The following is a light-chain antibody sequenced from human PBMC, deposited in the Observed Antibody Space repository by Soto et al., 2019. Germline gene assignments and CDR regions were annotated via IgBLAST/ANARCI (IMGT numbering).Light chain of an antibody. CDR3: QQYNRWRGT. CDR1: QSVGSK. CDR2: HAS. J-gene: IGKJ1*01. V-gene: IGKV3D-15*01. Sequence: IEMTQTPATLSVSPGETATLSCRAYQSVGSKLAWYQDTPGRAPRLLLYHASNRAPGIPARCSGSGYGTEFTLPLRRRQSEDSAVYSCQQYNRWRGTFGQGTKLEIK.